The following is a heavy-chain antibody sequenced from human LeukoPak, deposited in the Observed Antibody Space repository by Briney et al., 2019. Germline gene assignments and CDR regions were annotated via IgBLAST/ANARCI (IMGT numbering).Heavy chain of an antibody. Sequence: PGGSLRLSCAASGFTFSSYWMSWVRQAPGKGLEWVANIKQDGSEKYYVDSVKGRLTISRDNAKNSLYLQMNSLRAEDTAVYYCARTYYDILTSYNPYFDYWGQGTLVTDSS. CDR3: ARTYYDILTSYNPYFDY. V-gene: IGHV3-7*01. CDR1: GFTFSSYW. CDR2: IKQDGSEK. D-gene: IGHD3-9*01. J-gene: IGHJ4*02.